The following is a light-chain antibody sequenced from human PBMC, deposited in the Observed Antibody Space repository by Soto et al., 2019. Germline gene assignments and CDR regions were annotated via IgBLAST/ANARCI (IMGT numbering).Light chain of an antibody. J-gene: IGKJ1*01. CDR2: AAS. V-gene: IGKV1-27*01. CDR3: QKYDSAPWT. Sequence: DIQMTQSPSSLSASIRDRVTITCRASQGISNYLAWYQQKPGKVPKLLIYAASTLQSGVPSRFSGSGSGTDFTLTISSLQPEDVATYYCQKYDSAPWTFGQVNKVEI. CDR1: QGISNY.